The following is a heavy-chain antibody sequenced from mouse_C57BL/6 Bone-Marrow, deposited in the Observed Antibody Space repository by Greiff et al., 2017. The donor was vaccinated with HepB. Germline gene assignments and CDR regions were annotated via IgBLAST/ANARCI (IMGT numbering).Heavy chain of an antibody. D-gene: IGHD1-1*01. V-gene: IGHV1-82*01. CDR2: IYPGDGDT. CDR3: ARGGYYGSSYEGLDY. Sequence: VQLQQSGPELVKPGASVEISCKASGYAFSSSWMNWVKQRPGKGLEWIGRIYPGDGDTNYNGTFKGKATLTADKSSSTTYMQLSSLTSEDSAVYFCARGGYYGSSYEGLDYWGQGTLVTVSA. J-gene: IGHJ3*01. CDR1: GYAFSSSW.